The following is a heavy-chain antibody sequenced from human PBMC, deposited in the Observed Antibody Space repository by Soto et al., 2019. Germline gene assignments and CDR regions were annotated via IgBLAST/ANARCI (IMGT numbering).Heavy chain of an antibody. Sequence: EVQLLESGGGLVQPGGSLRLSCAASGFTFSSYAMSWVRQAPGMGLEWVSVISDGGGSTHYADSVRGRFTISRDNSKNTLYLQMNSLRAEDTAVYYCAKLLMVRSFDYWDQGTLVTVSS. D-gene: IGHD2-8*01. V-gene: IGHV3-23*01. CDR1: GFTFSSYA. J-gene: IGHJ4*02. CDR3: AKLLMVRSFDY. CDR2: ISDGGGST.